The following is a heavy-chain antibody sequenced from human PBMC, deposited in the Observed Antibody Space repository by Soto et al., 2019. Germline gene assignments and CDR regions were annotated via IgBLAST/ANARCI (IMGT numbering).Heavy chain of an antibody. D-gene: IGHD1-26*01. CDR2: ISSGSTYI. J-gene: IGHJ3*02. V-gene: IGHV3-21*01. CDR1: GFTFTSYS. Sequence: EVHLVESGGGLVRPGGSLRLSCAASGFTFTSYSMDWVRQAPGKGLEWVSSISSGSTYIYYADSLKGRFTISRDNAKNSLSLQMSSLRAEDTAVYYCARYYQSAFDIWGQGTMVTVSS. CDR3: ARYYQSAFDI.